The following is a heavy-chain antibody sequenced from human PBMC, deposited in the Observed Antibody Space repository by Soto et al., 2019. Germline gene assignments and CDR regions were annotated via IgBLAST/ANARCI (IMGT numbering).Heavy chain of an antibody. Sequence: QVHLQESGPGLVKPSGTLSLTCGVSGASVSSSHWWTWVRQPPGKGLEWIWEIYHVGFPSYNPSLNSRVMMEMDQSRTQFSLKMSSVTAADTAVYYCARVRPPTSTSPAAVLYYFDYWGQGSLVTVSS. V-gene: IGHV4-4*02. D-gene: IGHD2-2*01. J-gene: IGHJ4*02. CDR3: ARVRPPTSTSPAAVLYYFDY. CDR1: GASVSSSHW. CDR2: IYHVGFP.